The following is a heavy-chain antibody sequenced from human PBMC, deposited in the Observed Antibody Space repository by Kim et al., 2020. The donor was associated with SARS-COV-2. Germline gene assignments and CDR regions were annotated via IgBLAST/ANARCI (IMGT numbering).Heavy chain of an antibody. J-gene: IGHJ6*02. D-gene: IGHD5-18*01. Sequence: GRGRFTTARDNCKNTVYLKMNSLRAEDTAVYYCARDRDGYSYGSSGMDVWGQGTTVTVSS. CDR3: ARDRDGYSYGSSGMDV. V-gene: IGHV3-30*07.